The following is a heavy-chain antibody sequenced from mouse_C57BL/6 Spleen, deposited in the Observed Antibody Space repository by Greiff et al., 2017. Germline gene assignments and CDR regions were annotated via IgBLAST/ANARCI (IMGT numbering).Heavy chain of an antibody. CDR1: GYAFSSYW. CDR3: ARSDYDYGFAY. D-gene: IGHD2-4*01. V-gene: IGHV1-82*01. J-gene: IGHJ3*01. Sequence: QVQLKESGAELVKPGASVKISCKASGYAFSSYWMNWVKQRPGKGLEWIGRIYPGDGDTNYNGKFKGKATLTADKSSSTAYMQLTSLTSEDSAVYFCARSDYDYGFAYWGQGTLVTVSA. CDR2: IYPGDGDT.